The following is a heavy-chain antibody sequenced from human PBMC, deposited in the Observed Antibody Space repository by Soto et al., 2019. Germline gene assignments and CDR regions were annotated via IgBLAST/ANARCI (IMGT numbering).Heavy chain of an antibody. CDR3: AKSAGPFLEWKSYYYMDV. D-gene: IGHD3-3*01. V-gene: IGHV3-23*01. CDR1: GFTFSSYA. CDR2: ISGSGGST. J-gene: IGHJ6*03. Sequence: PGGSLRLSCAVSGFTFSSYAMSWVRQAPGKGLDWVSAISGSGGSTYYADSVKGRFTISRDNSKNTLYLQMKSLRVEDTAVYYCAKSAGPFLEWKSYYYMDVWGKGTTVTVSS.